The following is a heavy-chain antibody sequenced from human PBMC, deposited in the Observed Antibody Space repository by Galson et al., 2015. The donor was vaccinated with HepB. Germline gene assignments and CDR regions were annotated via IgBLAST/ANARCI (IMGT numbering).Heavy chain of an antibody. J-gene: IGHJ4*02. CDR2: IRSKAYGGTT. CDR1: GFTFGDYA. Sequence: SLRLSCAASGFTFGDYAMSWFRQAPGKGLEWVGFIRSKAYGGTTEYAASVKGRFTISRDDSKSIAYLQMNSLKTEDTAAYYCTRDDYGGGGNFDYWGQGILVTVSS. D-gene: IGHD4-23*01. V-gene: IGHV3-49*03. CDR3: TRDDYGGGGNFDY.